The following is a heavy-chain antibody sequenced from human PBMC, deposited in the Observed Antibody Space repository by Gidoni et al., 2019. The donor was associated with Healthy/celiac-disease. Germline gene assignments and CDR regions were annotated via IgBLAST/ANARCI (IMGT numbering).Heavy chain of an antibody. CDR2: IKQDGSEK. V-gene: IGHV3-7*03. CDR3: ARDYVGLWFRGDRYFDL. J-gene: IGHJ2*01. D-gene: IGHD3-10*01. Sequence: EVQLVDSGGGLVQPGGSLRLPCPASGFTLSSYWMAWVRQATGKGLEWVANIKQDGSEKYYVDSVKGRFTISRDNAKNSLYLQMNSLRAEDTAVYYCARDYVGLWFRGDRYFDLWGRGTLVTVSS. CDR1: GFTLSSYW.